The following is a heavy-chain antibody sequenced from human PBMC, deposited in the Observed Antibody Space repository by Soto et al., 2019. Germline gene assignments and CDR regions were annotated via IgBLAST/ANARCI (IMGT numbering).Heavy chain of an antibody. V-gene: IGHV4-59*01. J-gene: IGHJ4*02. CDR3: ARANYDILTGPEYYFDY. D-gene: IGHD3-9*01. CDR1: GGSISSYY. Sequence: PSETLSLTCTVSGGSISSYYWSWIRQPPGKGLEWIGYIYYSGSTNYNPSLKSRVTISVDTSKNQFSLKLSSVTAADTAVYYCARANYDILTGPEYYFDYWGQGTLVTVSS. CDR2: IYYSGST.